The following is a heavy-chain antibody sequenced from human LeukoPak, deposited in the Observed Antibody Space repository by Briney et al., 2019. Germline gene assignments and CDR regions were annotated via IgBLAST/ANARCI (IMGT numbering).Heavy chain of an antibody. CDR3: AREFRESYGDPPYYYYYYGMDV. J-gene: IGHJ6*02. CDR1: GGTFSSYA. Sequence: SVKVSCKASGGTFSSYAISWVRQAPGQGLEWMGGIIPIFGTANYAQKFQGRVTITADESTSTAYMELSSLRSEDTAVYYCAREFRESYGDPPYYYYYYGMDVWGQGTTVTVSS. V-gene: IGHV1-69*13. CDR2: IIPIFGTA. D-gene: IGHD4-17*01.